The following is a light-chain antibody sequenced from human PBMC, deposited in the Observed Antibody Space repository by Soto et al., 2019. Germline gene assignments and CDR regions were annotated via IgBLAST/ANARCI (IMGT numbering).Light chain of an antibody. CDR2: GNN. Sequence: QSVLTQPPSVSGAPGQRVTISCTGSSSNIGASSDVHWYQQLPGTAPKLLISGNNNRPSGVPNRFSGSKSGTSASLAITGLQAEDEADYYCCSYAGSYTVVFGGGTKLTVL. V-gene: IGLV1-40*01. CDR3: CSYAGSYTVV. CDR1: SSNIGASSD. J-gene: IGLJ2*01.